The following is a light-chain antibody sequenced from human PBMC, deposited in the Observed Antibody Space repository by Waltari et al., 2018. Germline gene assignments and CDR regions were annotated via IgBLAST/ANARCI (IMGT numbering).Light chain of an antibody. Sequence: QLVLTQSPSASASLGAPVKLTCTLSRGHSSNVIACHTMQPEKGPRYLMKVNSDGSHSKGDETPDRFSGSSSGAERYLTISNLQPEDEADYYCQTGGHGTWVFGGGTKVTVL. J-gene: IGLJ3*02. CDR2: VNSDGSH. CDR3: QTGGHGTWV. CDR1: RGHSSNV. V-gene: IGLV4-69*01.